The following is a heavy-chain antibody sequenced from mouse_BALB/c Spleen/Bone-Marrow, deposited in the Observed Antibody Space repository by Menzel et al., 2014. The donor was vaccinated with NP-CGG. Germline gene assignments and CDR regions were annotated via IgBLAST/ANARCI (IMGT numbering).Heavy chain of an antibody. CDR3: ARDINYGNSWYFDG. CDR2: IRNKANGYTT. Sequence: EVKLMESGGGLVQPGGSLRLSCATSGFTFXDYYMSWVRQPPGKALEWLGFIRNKANGYTTEYSASVKGRFTISRDNSQSILYLQMNTLRAEDSATYSCARDINYGNSWYFDGWGAGTTVTVSS. CDR1: GFTFXDYY. J-gene: IGHJ1*01. V-gene: IGHV7-3*02. D-gene: IGHD2-1*01.